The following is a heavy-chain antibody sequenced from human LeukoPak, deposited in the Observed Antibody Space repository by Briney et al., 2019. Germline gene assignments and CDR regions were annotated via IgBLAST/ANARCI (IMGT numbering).Heavy chain of an antibody. V-gene: IGHV3-53*01. CDR1: GFTFSSYA. Sequence: PGGSLRLSCAASGFTFSSYAMSWVRQAPGKGLEWVSVIYSGGSTYYADSVKGRFTISRDNSKNTLYLQMNSLRAEDTAVYYCARAWGSSGCYYFDYWGQGTLVTVSS. J-gene: IGHJ4*02. CDR3: ARAWGSSGCYYFDY. CDR2: IYSGGST. D-gene: IGHD6-19*01.